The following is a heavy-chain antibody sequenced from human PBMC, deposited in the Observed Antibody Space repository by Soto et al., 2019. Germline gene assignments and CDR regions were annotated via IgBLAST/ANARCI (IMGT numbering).Heavy chain of an antibody. J-gene: IGHJ6*02. CDR1: GFTFSSYA. Sequence: GGSLRLSCAASGFTFSSYAMHWVRQAPGKGLEWVAVISYDGSNKYYADSVKGRFTISRDNSKNTLYLQMNSLRAEDTAVYYCARDLGGGSGSYLFSDYYYYYGMDVWGQGTTVTVSS. CDR2: ISYDGSNK. V-gene: IGHV3-30-3*01. D-gene: IGHD3-10*01. CDR3: ARDLGGGSGSYLFSDYYYYYGMDV.